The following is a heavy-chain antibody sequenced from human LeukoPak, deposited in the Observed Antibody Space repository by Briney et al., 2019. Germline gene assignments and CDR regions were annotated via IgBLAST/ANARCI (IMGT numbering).Heavy chain of an antibody. J-gene: IGHJ6*02. CDR3: ARARAMAADYYYYGMDV. Sequence: ASVKVSWKTSGYTFTSYGISWVRQAPGQGLEWMGWISAYNGNTNYAQKLQGRVTMTTDTSTSTAYMELRSLRSDDTAVYYCARARAMAADYYYYGMDVWGQGTTVTVSS. CDR2: ISAYNGNT. CDR1: GYTFTSYG. V-gene: IGHV1-18*01. D-gene: IGHD5-18*01.